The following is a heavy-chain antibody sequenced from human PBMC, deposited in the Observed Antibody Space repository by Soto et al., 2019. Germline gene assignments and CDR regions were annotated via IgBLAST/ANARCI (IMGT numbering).Heavy chain of an antibody. D-gene: IGHD3-10*01. CDR2: INAGNGNT. J-gene: IGHJ4*02. V-gene: IGHV1-3*01. Sequence: QGQLVQSGAEVKKPGASVKVSCKASGYTFTSYAMHWVRQAPGQRLEWMGWINAGNGNTKYSQKFQGRVTITRDTSASTAYMELSSLRSEDTAVYYCVYGSGSYYIFDYWGQGTLVTVSS. CDR1: GYTFTSYA. CDR3: VYGSGSYYIFDY.